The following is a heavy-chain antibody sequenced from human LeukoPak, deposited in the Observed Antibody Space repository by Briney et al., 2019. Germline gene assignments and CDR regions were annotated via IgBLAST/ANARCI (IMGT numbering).Heavy chain of an antibody. J-gene: IGHJ4*02. CDR3: AKAGGSYSGLNYFDY. D-gene: IGHD1-26*01. V-gene: IGHV3-7*03. CDR2: IKQDGSKK. CDR1: GFPFSSYW. Sequence: GGSLRLSCVASGFPFSSYWMTWVRQAPGKGLEWVANIKQDGSKKSYVDSVKGRFTISRDNAKNSLYLQLNSLRAEDSALYYCAKAGGSYSGLNYFDYWGQGTLVTVSS.